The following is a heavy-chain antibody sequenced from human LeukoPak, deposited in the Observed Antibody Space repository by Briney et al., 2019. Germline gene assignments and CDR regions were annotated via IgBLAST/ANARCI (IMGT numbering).Heavy chain of an antibody. D-gene: IGHD3-22*01. CDR3: ARDLVTYYDSSGHYYFDY. Sequence: ASVKVSCKASGYTFTGYYKHWVRQAPGQGLEWMGWINPNSGGTNYAQKFQGRVTMTRDTSISTAYMELSRLRSDDTAVYYCARDLVTYYDSSGHYYFDYWGQGTLVTVSS. CDR1: GYTFTGYY. J-gene: IGHJ4*02. CDR2: INPNSGGT. V-gene: IGHV1-2*02.